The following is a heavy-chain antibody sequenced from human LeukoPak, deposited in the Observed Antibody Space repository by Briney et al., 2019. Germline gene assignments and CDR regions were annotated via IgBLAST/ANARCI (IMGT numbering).Heavy chain of an antibody. D-gene: IGHD6-13*01. Sequence: GRSLRLSCAASGFTFDDHAMHWVRQAPGKGLEWVSGISWNSGSIGYADSVKGRFTISRDNAKNSLYLQMNSLRAEDMALYYCAKSSSWYSHDAFDIWGQGTMVTVSS. CDR2: ISWNSGSI. J-gene: IGHJ3*02. CDR1: GFTFDDHA. CDR3: AKSSSWYSHDAFDI. V-gene: IGHV3-9*03.